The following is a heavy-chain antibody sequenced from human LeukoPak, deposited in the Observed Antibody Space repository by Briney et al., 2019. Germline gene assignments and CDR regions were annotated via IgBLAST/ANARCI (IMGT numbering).Heavy chain of an antibody. CDR1: GYSISSGYY. V-gene: IGHV4-38-2*01. D-gene: IGHD3-10*01. CDR3: AFRSITMVRGVIHLFDY. J-gene: IGHJ4*02. Sequence: PSETLSLTCAVSGYSISSGYYWGWIRPPPGKGLEWIGSIYHSGSTYYNPSLKSRVTISLETSKNQFSMWLSSLTAADTAVYYCAFRSITMVRGVIHLFDYWGQGTLVTVSS. CDR2: IYHSGST.